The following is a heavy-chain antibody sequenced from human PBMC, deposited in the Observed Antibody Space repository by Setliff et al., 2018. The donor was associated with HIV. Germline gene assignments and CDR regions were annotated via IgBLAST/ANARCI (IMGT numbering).Heavy chain of an antibody. CDR3: ARGYCSSTSCYGIYYFDN. CDR2: INPSGGST. V-gene: IGHV1-46*01. J-gene: IGHJ4*02. Sequence: ASVKVSCKASGYTFTSYYMHWVRQAPGQGLEWMGIINPSGGSTRYAQKFQGRVTMTRDTSTSTVYMELSSLRSDDTAVYYCARGYCSSTSCYGIYYFDNWGQGTPVTVSS. CDR1: GYTFTSYY. D-gene: IGHD2-2*01.